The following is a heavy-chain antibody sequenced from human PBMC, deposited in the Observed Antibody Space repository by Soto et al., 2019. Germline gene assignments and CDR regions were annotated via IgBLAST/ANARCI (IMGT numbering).Heavy chain of an antibody. Sequence: GGSLRLSCAASGFTFSSYGMHWVRQAPGKGLEWVAVIWYDGSNKYYADSVKGRFTISRDNSKNTLYLQMNSLRAEDTAVYYCARDLTIFGAQYFQHWGQGTLVTVSS. CDR2: IWYDGSNK. CDR3: ARDLTIFGAQYFQH. J-gene: IGHJ1*01. D-gene: IGHD3-3*01. V-gene: IGHV3-33*01. CDR1: GFTFSSYG.